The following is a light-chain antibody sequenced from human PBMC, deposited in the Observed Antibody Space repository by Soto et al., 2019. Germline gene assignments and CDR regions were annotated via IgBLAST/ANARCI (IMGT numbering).Light chain of an antibody. CDR2: EDN. J-gene: IGLJ2*01. CDR1: SGSIASNY. Sequence: NFMLTQPHSVSESPGKTVTISCTRSSGSIASNYVQWYQQRPGSAPTTVIYEDNQRPSGVPDRFSGSIDSSSNSASLTISGLKTEHEADYYCQSYDSTHVVFGGGTKVTVL. CDR3: QSYDSTHVV. V-gene: IGLV6-57*04.